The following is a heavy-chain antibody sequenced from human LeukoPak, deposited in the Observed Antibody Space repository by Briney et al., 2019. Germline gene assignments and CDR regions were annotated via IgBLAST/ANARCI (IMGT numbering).Heavy chain of an antibody. V-gene: IGHV3-53*01. J-gene: IGHJ3*02. CDR1: GFTVSSNY. D-gene: IGHD4-17*01. CDR3: ARGPVTRFEI. Sequence: RPGGSLRLSCAASGFTVSSNYMSWVRQAPGKGLEWVSVIYSGGTTYYADSVKGRFTISRDNSNNTLYLQMNSLRAEDTAVYYCARGPVTRFEIWGQGTMVTVSS. CDR2: IYSGGTT.